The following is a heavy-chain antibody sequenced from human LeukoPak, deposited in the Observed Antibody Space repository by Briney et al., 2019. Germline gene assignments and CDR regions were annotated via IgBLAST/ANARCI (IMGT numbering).Heavy chain of an antibody. CDR2: ISYDGSNK. Sequence: GGSLRLSCAASGFTFSSYAMHWVRQAPGKGLEWVAVISYDGSNKYYADSVKGRFTISRDNSKNTLYLQMNSLRAEDTAVYYCARRGSGSYYHFDYWGQGTLVTVSS. CDR3: ARRGSGSYYHFDY. J-gene: IGHJ4*02. CDR1: GFTFSSYA. D-gene: IGHD1-26*01. V-gene: IGHV3-30*04.